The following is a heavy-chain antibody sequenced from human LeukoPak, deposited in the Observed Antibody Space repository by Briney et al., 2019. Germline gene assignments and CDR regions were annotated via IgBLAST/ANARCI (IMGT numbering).Heavy chain of an antibody. Sequence: ASVTVSCKTSGYSFTAFYIHWVRQAAGQGRECMGRIHPRRGDTNYAQKFQGRVTMTRDTSISTAYLDLSSLRSDDTAVYYCARDGDYGTGSYYRGCIDSWGQGTPVTVSP. CDR2: IHPRRGDT. D-gene: IGHD3-10*01. V-gene: IGHV1-2*06. CDR3: ARDGDYGTGSYYRGCIDS. J-gene: IGHJ4*02. CDR1: GYSFTAFY.